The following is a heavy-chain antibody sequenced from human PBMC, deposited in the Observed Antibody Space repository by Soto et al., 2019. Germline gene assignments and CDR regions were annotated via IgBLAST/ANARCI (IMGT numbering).Heavy chain of an antibody. D-gene: IGHD3-16*02. V-gene: IGHV4-59*01. CDR3: ASNDQAMIPSGGAIPRSYFETAV. J-gene: IGHJ6*03. CDR1: VVYITSYD. Sequence: LSLTCTVSVVYITSYDWGWIRQPPGKGLEWLGHVYNIESTNYNPSLKSRVTISVDTFKNQFSLKLSSETAADTAVYFCASNDQAMIPSGGAIPRSYFETAVGGKGTLGTVCS. CDR2: VYNIEST.